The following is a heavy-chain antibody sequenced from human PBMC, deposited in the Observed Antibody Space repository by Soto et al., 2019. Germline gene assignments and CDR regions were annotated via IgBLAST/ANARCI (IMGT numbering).Heavy chain of an antibody. D-gene: IGHD6-19*01. Sequence: EVKLLESGGGSVQPGGSLRLSCAASGYTFNIYGMTWVRQAPGKGLEWVSSISGAPETYYGDSVNGRFTISRGDSEATVDLQMNSLRGEDTAVYYCAKDAVPGNGEWDWLGSWGQGTLVTVSS. CDR2: ISGAPET. V-gene: IGHV3-23*01. CDR1: GYTFNIYG. CDR3: AKDAVPGNGEWDWLGS. J-gene: IGHJ5*01.